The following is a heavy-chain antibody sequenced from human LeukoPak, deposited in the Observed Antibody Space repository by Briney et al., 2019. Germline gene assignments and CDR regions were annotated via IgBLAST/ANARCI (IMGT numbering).Heavy chain of an antibody. CDR1: GFTFSDYT. CDR3: AREQWAADDALDI. D-gene: IGHD6-13*01. Sequence: GGSLRLSCAASGFTFSDYTINWVRQAPGKGLEWISSISSSGRNIFYSDSVKGRFTISRDNAKNSLYLQMNSLRAEDTAVYYCAREQWAADDALDIWGQGTMVTVSS. CDR2: ISSSGRNI. V-gene: IGHV3-21*01. J-gene: IGHJ3*02.